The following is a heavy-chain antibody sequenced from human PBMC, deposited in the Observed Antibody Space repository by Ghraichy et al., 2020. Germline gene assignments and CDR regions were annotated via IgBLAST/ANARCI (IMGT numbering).Heavy chain of an antibody. CDR2: LKQDGSEK. D-gene: IGHD6-19*01. V-gene: IGHV3-7*01. J-gene: IGHJ5*02. CDR1: GFTFSSHW. Sequence: GGSLRLSCAASGFTFSSHWMTWVRQAPGKGLEWVANLKQDGSEKFYVDSVNGRFTISRDNTRSSLFLQMDTLRAEDTAVYHCARGFSGYTSGWYGHWGPGTLVTVSS. CDR3: ARGFSGYTSGWYGH.